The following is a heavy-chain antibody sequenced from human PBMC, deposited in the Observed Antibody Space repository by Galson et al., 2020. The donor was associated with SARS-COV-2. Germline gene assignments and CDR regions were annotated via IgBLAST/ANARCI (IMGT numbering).Heavy chain of an antibody. J-gene: IGHJ4*02. CDR1: GFTFSSYW. D-gene: IGHD1-1*01. Sequence: GGSLRLSCAASGFTFSSYWMHCVRQAPGKGLVWVSRIYSEGSSTSYADSVKGRFTISGDNAKNTLYLQMNSLRAEDTAVYYCARGDMWNDYFDYWGQGTLVTVSS. V-gene: IGHV3-74*01. CDR3: ARGDMWNDYFDY. CDR2: IYSEGSST.